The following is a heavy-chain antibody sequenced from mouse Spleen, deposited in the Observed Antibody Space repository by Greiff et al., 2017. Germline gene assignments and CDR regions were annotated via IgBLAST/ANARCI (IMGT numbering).Heavy chain of an antibody. Sequence: VQLQQSGPGLVQPSQSLSITCTVSGFSLTSYGVHWVRQSPGKGLEWLGVIWSGGSTDYNAAFISRLSISKDNSKSQVFFKMNSLQADDTAIYYCARGTGLYYYAMDYWGQGTSVTVSS. D-gene: IGHD3-1*01. CDR1: GFSLTSYG. CDR3: ARGTGLYYYAMDY. CDR2: IWSGGST. J-gene: IGHJ4*01. V-gene: IGHV2-2*01.